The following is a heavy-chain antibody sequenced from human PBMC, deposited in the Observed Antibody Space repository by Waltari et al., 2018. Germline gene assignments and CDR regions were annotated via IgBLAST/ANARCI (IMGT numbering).Heavy chain of an antibody. J-gene: IGHJ4*02. CDR3: APLPGGSGQTFDY. Sequence: EVELVQSGAEVKTPGATVTISCKASGYTFMDYFMHWVQQAPGKGLEWMGRIDPEDGETVYSEKFQGRVTITADTSTDTAYMELSSLTSGDTAVYYCAPLPGGSGQTFDYWGQGTLVTVS. D-gene: IGHD3-10*01. V-gene: IGHV1-69-2*01. CDR2: IDPEDGET. CDR1: GYTFMDYF.